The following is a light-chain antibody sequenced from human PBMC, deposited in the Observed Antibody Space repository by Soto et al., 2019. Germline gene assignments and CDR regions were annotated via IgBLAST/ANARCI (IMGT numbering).Light chain of an antibody. J-gene: IGKJ2*01. V-gene: IGKV3-15*01. CDR2: RAS. CDR1: QHVSSN. CDR3: QQYNNWPYT. Sequence: EIVMTQSPATLSVSPGGSATLSCRASQHVSSNFAWYRQKPGQVPTLLIYRASTRATGIPARFSGSGSGTAFTLTISSLQSEDFAVYYCQQYNNWPYTFDQGTKLEIK.